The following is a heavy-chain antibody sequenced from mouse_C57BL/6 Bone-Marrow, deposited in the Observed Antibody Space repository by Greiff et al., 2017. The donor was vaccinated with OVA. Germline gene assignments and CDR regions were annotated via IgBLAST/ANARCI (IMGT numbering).Heavy chain of an antibody. Sequence: QVQLQQSGAELAKPGASVKLSCKASGYTFTSYWMHWVKQRPGQGLEWIGYINPSSGYTKYNQKFKDKATLTAAKSSSTASMQLSSLTYEDSAVYYCARGDDGYDGYWGQGTTLTVSS. V-gene: IGHV1-7*01. CDR3: ARGDDGYDGY. J-gene: IGHJ2*01. D-gene: IGHD2-2*01. CDR1: GYTFTSYW. CDR2: INPSSGYT.